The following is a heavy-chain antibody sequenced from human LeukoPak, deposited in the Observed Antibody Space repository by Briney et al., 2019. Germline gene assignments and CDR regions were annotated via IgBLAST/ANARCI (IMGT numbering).Heavy chain of an antibody. V-gene: IGHV1-18*01. CDR1: GYTLTNYG. D-gene: IGHD6-25*01. Sequence: ASVKVSCKASGYTLTNYGITWVRQAPGQGLECMGWINIYNGNTNYAQKLQGRVTMTTDTSTSTAYMELRSLRSDDTAVYYCARDSRGKQRQIDYWGQGTLVTVSS. CDR3: ARDSRGKQRQIDY. J-gene: IGHJ4*02. CDR2: INIYNGNT.